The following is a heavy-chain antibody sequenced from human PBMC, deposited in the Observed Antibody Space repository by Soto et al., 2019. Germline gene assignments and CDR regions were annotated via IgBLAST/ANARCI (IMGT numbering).Heavy chain of an antibody. V-gene: IGHV4-59*01. CDR3: ARAYSSSLNWFDP. D-gene: IGHD6-13*01. CDR1: GGSISSYY. J-gene: IGHJ5*02. CDR2: IYYSGST. Sequence: PSETLSLTCTVSGGSISSYYWSWIRQPPGKGLEWIGYIYYSGSTNYNPSLKSRVTISVDTSKNQFSLKLSSVTAADTAVYYCARAYSSSLNWFDPWGQGNLVTVSS.